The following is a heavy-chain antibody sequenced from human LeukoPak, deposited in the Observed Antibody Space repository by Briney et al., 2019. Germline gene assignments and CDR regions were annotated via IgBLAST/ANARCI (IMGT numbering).Heavy chain of an antibody. CDR2: ISAYNGNT. J-gene: IGHJ4*02. CDR1: GYTFTSYD. CDR3: ATSDQAAALDY. V-gene: IGHV1-18*01. Sequence: ASVKVSCKASGYTFTSYDINWVRQATGQGLEWMGWISAYNGNTNYAQKLQGRVTMTTDTSTSTAYMELRSLRSDDTAVYYCATSDQAAALDYWGQGTLVTVSS. D-gene: IGHD6-13*01.